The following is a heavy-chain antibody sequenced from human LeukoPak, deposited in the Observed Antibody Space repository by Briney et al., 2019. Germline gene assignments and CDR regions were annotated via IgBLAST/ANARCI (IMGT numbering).Heavy chain of an antibody. D-gene: IGHD6-13*01. J-gene: IGHJ3*02. CDR1: GGSISSYY. CDR2: MYYTGST. CDR3: ARDRRTSSTPNDAFDI. V-gene: IGHV4-59*01. Sequence: SETLSLTCTVSGGSISSYYWSWIRQPPGKGLEWIGYMYYTGSTNYNPSLESRVTISVDRSKNQFSLKLCSVTAADTALYYCARDRRTSSTPNDAFDIWGQGTLVTVSS.